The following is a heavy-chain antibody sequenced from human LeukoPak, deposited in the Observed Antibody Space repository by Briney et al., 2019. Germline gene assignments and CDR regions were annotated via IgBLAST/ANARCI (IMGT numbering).Heavy chain of an antibody. CDR1: GYTFTNYG. CDR2: ITTYNGYT. D-gene: IGHD4-23*01. CDR3: ARRELAPLARWIFDY. V-gene: IGHV1-18*01. Sequence: ASVKVSCKASGYTFTNYGISWVRQAPGQGLEWMGWITTYNGYTNYAQKLQGRVTMTTDTSTSTAYMELRSLRSDDTAVYYCARRELAPLARWIFDYWGQGTLVTVSS. J-gene: IGHJ4*02.